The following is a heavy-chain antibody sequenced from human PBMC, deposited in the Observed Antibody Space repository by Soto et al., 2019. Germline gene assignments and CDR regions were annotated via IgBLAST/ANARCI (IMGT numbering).Heavy chain of an antibody. V-gene: IGHV1-46*01. CDR3: ARDVGPRAITMVYRGWPRTDYYGMDV. CDR2: INASSGGT. J-gene: IGHJ6*01. Sequence: ASVKVSCKASGSTFTIYYIHWVRQAPGQGPEWIGIINASSGGTGYAQQFQGRVTMTGDTSTSTFYMELSSLRSEDTAVYYCARDVGPRAITMVYRGWPRTDYYGMDVWGQGTTVTVSS. D-gene: IGHD3-10*01. CDR1: GSTFTIYY.